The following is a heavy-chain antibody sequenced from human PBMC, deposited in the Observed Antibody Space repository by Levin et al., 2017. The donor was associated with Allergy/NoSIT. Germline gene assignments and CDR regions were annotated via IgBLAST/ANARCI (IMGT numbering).Heavy chain of an antibody. CDR3: AKQPAAPNDGFDI. CDR1: GFTFSSYA. V-gene: IGHV3-23*01. J-gene: IGHJ3*02. D-gene: IGHD2-2*01. CDR2: ISGSGGRT. Sequence: PGGSLRLSCAASGFTFSSYAMSWVRQAPGKGLEWVSGISGSGGRTYYADTVKGRFTIARDNSKNTLYLQMNSLRAEDTAVYYCAKQPAAPNDGFDIWGQGTMVTVSS.